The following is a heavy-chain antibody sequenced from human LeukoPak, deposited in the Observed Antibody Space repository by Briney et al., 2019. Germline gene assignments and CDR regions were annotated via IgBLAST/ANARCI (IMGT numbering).Heavy chain of an antibody. D-gene: IGHD3-22*01. Sequence: SETLSLTCTVSGGSISGSYWSWIRQPPGKGLEWIAYMYNSGSTNYNPSLKSRVTISIDTSKNQFSLKLSSLTAADTAVYYCARGPGYYDGSGADYWGRGTLVTVSS. V-gene: IGHV4-59*01. CDR3: ARGPGYYDGSGADY. CDR2: MYNSGST. CDR1: GGSISGSY. J-gene: IGHJ4*02.